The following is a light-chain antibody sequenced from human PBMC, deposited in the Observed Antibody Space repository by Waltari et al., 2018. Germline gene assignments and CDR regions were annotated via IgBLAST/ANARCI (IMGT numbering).Light chain of an antibody. J-gene: IGKJ1*01. CDR2: RVS. V-gene: IGKV2-30*02. Sequence: DVVMAQSPLSLPVTIGQAASISCRSSQSLVHSDGNTYLNWFQQRPGQSPRRLFYRVSNRDSGVPDRFSGSGSGTDFTLKISRVEAEDVGVYYFMQGTHWPWTFGQGTKVEIK. CDR1: QSLVHSDGNTY. CDR3: MQGTHWPWT.